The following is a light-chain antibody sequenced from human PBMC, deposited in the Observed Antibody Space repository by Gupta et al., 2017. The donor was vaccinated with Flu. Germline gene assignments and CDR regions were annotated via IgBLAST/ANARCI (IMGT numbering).Light chain of an antibody. CDR2: KVN. CDR1: DGDVGGYNY. V-gene: IGLV2-8*01. CDR3: CSYGGSKF. Sequence: TGTDGDVGGYNYVSWYQQHPGKVPKLIIYKVNKRPEGVPDRFSGSKSSNTASLTVSGLLAEDEADYYCCSYGGSKFFGGGTKLTVL. J-gene: IGLJ2*01.